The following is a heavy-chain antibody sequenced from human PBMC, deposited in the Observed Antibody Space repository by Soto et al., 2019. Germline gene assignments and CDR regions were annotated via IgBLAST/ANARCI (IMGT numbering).Heavy chain of an antibody. Sequence: ESGGGLVQPGGSLRLSCAASGFTFSSYEMNWVRQAPGKGLEWVSYISSSGSTIYYADSVKGRFTISRDNAKNSLYLQMNSLRAEDTAVYYCAGCSSTSCHIDYWGQGTLVTVSS. CDR3: AGCSSTSCHIDY. J-gene: IGHJ4*02. CDR2: ISSSGSTI. V-gene: IGHV3-48*03. D-gene: IGHD2-2*01. CDR1: GFTFSSYE.